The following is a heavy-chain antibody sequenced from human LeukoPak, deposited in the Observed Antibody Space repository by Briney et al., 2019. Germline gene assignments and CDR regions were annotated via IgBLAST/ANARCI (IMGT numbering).Heavy chain of an antibody. Sequence: PGGSLRLSCAASGFTFSSFWMHWVRQVPGKGLVWVSRINSDGSITNYADSVKGRFIMSRDNAKKTLYLQMNSLTAEDTAVYSCIRGGNYRFDYWGQGTLVTVSS. CDR1: GFTFSSFW. V-gene: IGHV3-74*01. D-gene: IGHD3-16*02. CDR3: IRGGNYRFDY. CDR2: INSDGSIT. J-gene: IGHJ4*02.